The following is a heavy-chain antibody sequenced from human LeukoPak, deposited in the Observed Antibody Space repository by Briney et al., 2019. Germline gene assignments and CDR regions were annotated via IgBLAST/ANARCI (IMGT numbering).Heavy chain of an antibody. D-gene: IGHD3-9*01. CDR1: GFTFSSYW. V-gene: IGHV3-30*18. CDR2: ISYDGSNK. CDR3: AKRLTGYSSDY. J-gene: IGHJ4*02. Sequence: GGSLRLSCAASGFTFSSYWMSWVRQAPGKGLEWVAVISYDGSNKYYADSVKGRFTISRDNPKNTMDLQMNSLRAEDTAVYYCAKRLTGYSSDYWGQGTLVTVSS.